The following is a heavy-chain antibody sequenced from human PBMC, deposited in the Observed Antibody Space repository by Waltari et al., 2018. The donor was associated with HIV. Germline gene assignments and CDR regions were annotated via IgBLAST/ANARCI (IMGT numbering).Heavy chain of an antibody. Sequence: QVHLQESGPGLVKPSETLSLTCAVSGHSIRNGFYWTWIRQPPGRGLEWIATIYHNGNTYYSPSLRNRVTVSVDTFKNQVSLNLTSVTAADTAVYHCASSTNIIVVPPKFFFDKWGPGTLVTVSS. CDR2: IYHNGNT. J-gene: IGHJ4*02. V-gene: IGHV4-38-2*01. D-gene: IGHD3-22*01. CDR1: GHSIRNGFY. CDR3: ASSTNIIVVPPKFFFDK.